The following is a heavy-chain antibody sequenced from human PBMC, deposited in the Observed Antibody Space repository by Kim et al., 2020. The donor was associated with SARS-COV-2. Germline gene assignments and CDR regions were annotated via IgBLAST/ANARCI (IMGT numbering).Heavy chain of an antibody. Sequence: YENAVKGRFTTSGDNAKNTLYLQMDSLRSEDTVVYYCASEARFEEWYYDLWGRGTPVIVSS. D-gene: IGHD6-6*01. V-gene: IGHV3-30*03. J-gene: IGHJ2*01. CDR3: ASEARFEEWYYDL.